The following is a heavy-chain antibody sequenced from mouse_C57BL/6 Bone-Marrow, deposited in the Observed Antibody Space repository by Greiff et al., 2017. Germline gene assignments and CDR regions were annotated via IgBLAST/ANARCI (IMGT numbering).Heavy chain of an antibody. CDR2: ISSGGSYT. CDR1: GFTFSSYG. J-gene: IGHJ1*03. Sequence: EVKLMESGGDLVKPGGSLKLSCAASGFTFSSYGMSWVRQTPDKRLEWVATISSGGSYTYYPDSVKGRFTISRDNAKNTLYLQMSSLKSEDTAMYYCARHGLLPYWYFDVWGTGTTVTVSS. D-gene: IGHD2-3*01. V-gene: IGHV5-6*01. CDR3: ARHGLLPYWYFDV.